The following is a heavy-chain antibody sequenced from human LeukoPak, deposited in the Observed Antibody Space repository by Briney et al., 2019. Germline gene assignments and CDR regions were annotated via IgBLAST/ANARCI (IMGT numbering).Heavy chain of an antibody. J-gene: IGHJ4*02. D-gene: IGHD2-15*01. Sequence: GGSLRLSCAASGFTFNNYAMTWVRQAPGKGLEWVSTISHSGGRTYYADSLEGRFAISRDNSKNTLFLQMNSLRAEDTAVYYCAKADRVASAATLDYWGQGTLVTVSS. CDR3: AKADRVASAATLDY. CDR2: ISHSGGRT. V-gene: IGHV3-23*01. CDR1: GFTFNNYA.